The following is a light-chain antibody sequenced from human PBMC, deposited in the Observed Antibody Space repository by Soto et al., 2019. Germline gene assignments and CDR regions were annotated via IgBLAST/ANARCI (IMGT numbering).Light chain of an antibody. CDR2: EAS. J-gene: IGKJ5*01. Sequence: EIVLTQSPATLSLSPGERATLSCRASQSVSSYLAWYQQKPGQAPRLLIYEASNRATGIPARFSGSWSGTDFILTISSLEPEDFAVYYCQQSSNWPPEITFGQGTRLEIK. CDR1: QSVSSY. V-gene: IGKV3-11*01. CDR3: QQSSNWPPEIT.